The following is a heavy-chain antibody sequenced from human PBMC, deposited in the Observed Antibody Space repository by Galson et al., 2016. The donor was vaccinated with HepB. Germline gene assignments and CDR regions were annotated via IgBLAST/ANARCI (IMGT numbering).Heavy chain of an antibody. J-gene: IGHJ6*02. D-gene: IGHD5-18*01. CDR1: GYTFKTYA. CDR3: ARSYTYGPFYGLDV. V-gene: IGHV1-3*01. Sequence: SCKASGYTFKTYAVHWVRQAPGQGLEWMGWINAGNGNTKYSQKFQGTVAFTRDASASTAYMELSSLRSQDTAEYYCARSYTYGPFYGLDVWGQGTTVTV. CDR2: INAGNGNT.